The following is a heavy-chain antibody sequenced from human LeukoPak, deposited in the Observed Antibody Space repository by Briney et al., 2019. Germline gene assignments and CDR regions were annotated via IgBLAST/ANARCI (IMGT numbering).Heavy chain of an antibody. CDR2: ISAYNGNI. CDR1: GYTFTSYG. V-gene: IGHV1-18*01. J-gene: IGHJ4*02. CDR3: ASWVSYGDYDY. Sequence: GASVKVSCKASGYTFTSYGISWVRQAPGQGLEWMGWISAYNGNINYAQKLQGRVTMTTDTSTSTAYMELRSLRSDDTAVYYCASWVSYGDYDYWGQGTLVTVSS. D-gene: IGHD4-17*01.